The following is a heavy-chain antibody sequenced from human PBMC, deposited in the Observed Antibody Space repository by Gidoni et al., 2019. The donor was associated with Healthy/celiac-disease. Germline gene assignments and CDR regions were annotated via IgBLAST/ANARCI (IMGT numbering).Heavy chain of an antibody. Sequence: QVQLVQSGAEVKKPGSSVKVSCKASGGPFSSYSISWVRQAPGQGLEWMGGIIPIFGTANYAQKFQGRVTITADESTSTAYMELSSLRSEDTAVYYCARGDVVVVAATPRWGNFDYWGQGTLVTVSS. CDR3: ARGDVVVVAATPRWGNFDY. J-gene: IGHJ4*02. CDR2: IIPIFGTA. D-gene: IGHD2-15*01. CDR1: GGPFSSYS. V-gene: IGHV1-69*01.